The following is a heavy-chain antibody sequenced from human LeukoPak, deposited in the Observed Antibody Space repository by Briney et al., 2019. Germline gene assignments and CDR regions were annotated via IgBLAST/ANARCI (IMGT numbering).Heavy chain of an antibody. D-gene: IGHD3-22*01. CDR1: GFTFSSFA. V-gene: IGHV3-23*01. CDR2: ISGSGGST. J-gene: IGHJ5*02. Sequence: GGSLRLSCAASGFTFSSFAMSWVRQAPGKGLEWVSAISGSGGSTYYADSVKGRFTISRDNSKNTLYLQMNSLRAEDTAVYYCAKKGYYDSSPFTWGQGTLVTVSS. CDR3: AKKGYYDSSPFT.